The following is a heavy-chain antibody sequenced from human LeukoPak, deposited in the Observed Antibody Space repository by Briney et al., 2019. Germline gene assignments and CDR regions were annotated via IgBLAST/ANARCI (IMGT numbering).Heavy chain of an antibody. D-gene: IGHD6-6*01. CDR3: ARGFPSSSRWFDP. CDR2: IDHSGST. J-gene: IGHJ5*02. CDR1: GGSFSGYH. V-gene: IGHV4-34*01. Sequence: SETLSLTCGVYGGSFSGYHWTWIRLRPGKGLEWIGDIDHSGSTHYNPSLKSRVTISLDTSNNQFSLKLNSVTAADTAVYYCARGFPSSSRWFDPWGQGTLVTVSS.